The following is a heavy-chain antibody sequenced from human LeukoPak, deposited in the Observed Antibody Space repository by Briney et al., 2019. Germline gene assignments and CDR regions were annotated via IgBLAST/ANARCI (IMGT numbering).Heavy chain of an antibody. CDR2: IKQDGSEK. CDR1: GFTFSSYW. Sequence: GGSLRLSCAASGFTFSSYWMSWVRQAPGKGLEWVANIKQDGSEKYYVDSVKGRFTISRDNAKNSLYLQMNSLRAEDTAVYYCASVGLTRNIDYWGQGTLVTVSS. CDR3: ASVGLTRNIDY. D-gene: IGHD1-14*01. J-gene: IGHJ4*02. V-gene: IGHV3-7*01.